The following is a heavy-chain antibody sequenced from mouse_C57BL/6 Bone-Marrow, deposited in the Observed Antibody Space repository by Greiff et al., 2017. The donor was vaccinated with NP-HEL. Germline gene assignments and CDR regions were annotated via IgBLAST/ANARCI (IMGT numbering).Heavy chain of an antibody. V-gene: IGHV1-82*01. CDR3: ALGYYGSSPYWYFDV. D-gene: IGHD1-1*01. CDR1: GYAFSSSW. CDR2: IYPGDGDI. Sequence: QVQLKESGPELVKPGASVKISCKASGYAFSSSWMNWVKQRPGKGLEWIGRIYPGDGDINYNGKFKGKATLTADKSSSTAYMQLSSLTSEDSAVYFCALGYYGSSPYWYFDVWGTGTTVTVSS. J-gene: IGHJ1*03.